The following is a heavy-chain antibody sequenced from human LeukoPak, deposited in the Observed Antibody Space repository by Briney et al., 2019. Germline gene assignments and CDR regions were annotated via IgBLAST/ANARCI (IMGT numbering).Heavy chain of an antibody. CDR1: GLTFSSYG. D-gene: IGHD6-19*01. Sequence: GGSLRLSCAASGLTFSSYGMHWVRQAPGKRLEWVAVISYDGSNKYYADSVKGRFTISRDNSKNTLYLQMNSLRAEDTAVYYCAKDQSSGWYGVHCYYGMDDWGQRTTVTVSS. CDR3: AKDQSSGWYGVHCYYGMDD. J-gene: IGHJ6*02. CDR2: ISYDGSNK. V-gene: IGHV3-30*18.